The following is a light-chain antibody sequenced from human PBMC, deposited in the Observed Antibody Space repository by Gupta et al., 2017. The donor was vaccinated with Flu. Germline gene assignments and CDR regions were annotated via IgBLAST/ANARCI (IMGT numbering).Light chain of an antibody. V-gene: IGKV3-20*01. Sequence: ERATLSCRASRSVSISYLAWYQQKPGQAPRRLISGASSGATAIPDRFSGSGSGIDFTLTISRLEPEDFAIYYCQHYDSSSVTFGQGTRLEIK. CDR2: GAS. J-gene: IGKJ5*01. CDR1: RSVSISY. CDR3: QHYDSSSVT.